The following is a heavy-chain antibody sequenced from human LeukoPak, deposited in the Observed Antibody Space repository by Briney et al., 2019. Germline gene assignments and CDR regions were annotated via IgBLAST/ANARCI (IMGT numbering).Heavy chain of an antibody. V-gene: IGHV4-59*08. Sequence: SETLSLTCTVSGGSISSYYWNWIRQPPGKGLEWIGYIYYSGSTNYNPSLKSRVTISVDTSKNQFSLKLSSVTAADTAVYYCARRHRYCSINCYLTDYWGQGTLVTVSS. CDR3: ARRHRYCSINCYLTDY. D-gene: IGHD2-2*01. CDR2: IYYSGST. CDR1: GGSISSYY. J-gene: IGHJ4*02.